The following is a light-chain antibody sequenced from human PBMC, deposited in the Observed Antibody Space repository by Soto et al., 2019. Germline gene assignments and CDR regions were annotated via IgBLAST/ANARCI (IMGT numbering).Light chain of an antibody. V-gene: IGKV3-11*01. Sequence: EIVLTQSPATLSLSPGERATLSCRASQTVGSYLAWYQQKAGQAPRPLIYDASNRAPGIPARFSGSGSGTDFTLTISRLEPEDFAVYFCQQSYNTPLTFGQGTRLEIK. CDR3: QQSYNTPLT. CDR1: QTVGSY. J-gene: IGKJ5*01. CDR2: DAS.